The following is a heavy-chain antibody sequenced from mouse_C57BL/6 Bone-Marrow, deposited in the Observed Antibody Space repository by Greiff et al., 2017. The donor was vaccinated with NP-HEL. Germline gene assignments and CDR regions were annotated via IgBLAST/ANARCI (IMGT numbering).Heavy chain of an antibody. CDR3: AQGYDPYWYFDV. CDR1: GYSITSDY. D-gene: IGHD2-2*01. Sequence: EVKLQESGPGLVKPSQTLSLTCSVTGYSITSDYWNWIRKFPGNKLEYIGYISYSGSTYYNPSLKSRISITRDTSKKQYYLQLNSVTTEDTATYYCAQGYDPYWYFDVWGTGTTVTVSS. V-gene: IGHV3-8*01. J-gene: IGHJ1*03. CDR2: ISYSGST.